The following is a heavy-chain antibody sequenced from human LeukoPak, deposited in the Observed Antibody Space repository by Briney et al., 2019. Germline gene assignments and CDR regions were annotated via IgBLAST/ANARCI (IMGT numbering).Heavy chain of an antibody. J-gene: IGHJ5*02. Sequence: GGSLRLSCAASGFTFSSYGMHWVRQAPGKGLEWVAFIRYDGSNKYYADSVKGRSTISRDNSKNTLYLQMNSLRAEDTAVYYCAKPGYDFWSGGAGFDPWGQGTLVTVSS. CDR2: IRYDGSNK. D-gene: IGHD3-3*01. CDR3: AKPGYDFWSGGAGFDP. V-gene: IGHV3-30*02. CDR1: GFTFSSYG.